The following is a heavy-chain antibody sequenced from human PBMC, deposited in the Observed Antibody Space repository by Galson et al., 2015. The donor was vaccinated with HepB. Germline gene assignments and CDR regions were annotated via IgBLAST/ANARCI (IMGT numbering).Heavy chain of an antibody. CDR2: IYSGGST. J-gene: IGHJ3*02. Sequence: SLRLSCAASGFTVSSNYMSWVRQAPGKGLEWVSVIYSGGSTYYADSVKGRFTISRHNSKNTLYLQMNSLRAEDTAVYYCARSVVGATTDAFDIRGQGTMVTVSS. CDR1: GFTVSSNY. CDR3: ARSVVGATTDAFDI. V-gene: IGHV3-53*04. D-gene: IGHD1-26*01.